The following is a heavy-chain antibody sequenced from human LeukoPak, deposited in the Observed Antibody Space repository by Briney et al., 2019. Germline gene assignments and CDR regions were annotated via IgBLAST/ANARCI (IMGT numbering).Heavy chain of an antibody. D-gene: IGHD3-22*01. J-gene: IGHJ4*02. CDR2: IYYSGST. CDR1: GGSISSYY. CDR3: ARVLYYYDSSGYGGLPDY. V-gene: IGHV4-59*12. Sequence: PSETLSLTCTVSGGSISSYYWSWIRQPPGKGLEWIGYIYYSGSTYYNPSLKSRVTISVDTSKNQFSLKLSSVTAADTAVYYCARVLYYYDSSGYGGLPDYWGQGTLVTVSS.